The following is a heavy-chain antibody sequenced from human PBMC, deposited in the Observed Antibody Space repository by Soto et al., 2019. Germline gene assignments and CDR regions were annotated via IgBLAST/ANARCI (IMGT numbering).Heavy chain of an antibody. CDR2: IYYSGST. Sequence: QVQLQESGPGLVKPSETLSLTCTVSGGSISSYYWSWIRQPPGKGLEWIGYIYYSGSTNYNPSLKSRVTISVDTSKDQFSLKLSSVTAADTAVSYCARDGYYYDSSGYYPVWGQGTLVTVSS. V-gene: IGHV4-59*01. J-gene: IGHJ4*02. CDR3: ARDGYYYDSSGYYPV. D-gene: IGHD3-22*01. CDR1: GGSISSYY.